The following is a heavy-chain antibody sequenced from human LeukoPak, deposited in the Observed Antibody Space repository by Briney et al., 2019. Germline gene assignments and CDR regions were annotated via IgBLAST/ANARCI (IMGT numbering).Heavy chain of an antibody. D-gene: IGHD1-1*01. J-gene: IGHJ6*03. CDR2: ISTSSIYM. V-gene: IGHV3-21*01. Sequence: GGSLRLSCAVSGFTFSSYTMNWVRQAPGKGLEWVASISTSSIYMYYADPVKGRFTVSRDNAKNSLCLQIDSLSAEDTALYYCARGADNYYYYRYMDVWGKGTTVTVSS. CDR1: GFTFSSYT. CDR3: ARGADNYYYYRYMDV.